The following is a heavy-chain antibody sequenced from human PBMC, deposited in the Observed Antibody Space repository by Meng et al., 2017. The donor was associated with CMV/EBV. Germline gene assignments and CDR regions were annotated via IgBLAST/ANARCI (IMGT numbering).Heavy chain of an antibody. V-gene: IGHV4-30-4*08. Sequence: VQLRESGPGLVKPSQTLPLTCTVSGASISSGDYYWSWIRQPPGKGLEWIGYIYYSGSTYYNPSLKSRVTISVDTSKNQFSLKLSSVTAADTAVYYCARVMGPNRTPYYFDYWGQGTLVTVSS. CDR1: GASISSGDYY. D-gene: IGHD1-14*01. CDR3: ARVMGPNRTPYYFDY. J-gene: IGHJ4*02. CDR2: IYYSGST.